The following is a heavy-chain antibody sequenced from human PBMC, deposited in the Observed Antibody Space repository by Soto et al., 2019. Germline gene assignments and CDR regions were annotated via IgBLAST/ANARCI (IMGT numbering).Heavy chain of an antibody. CDR1: GFTFSSYA. J-gene: IGHJ4*02. Sequence: GGSLRLSCAASGFTFSSYAMHWVRQAPGKGLEWVAVISYDGSNKYYVDSVRGRFTISRDNSKNILYLQMNSLRGEDTAVYYCAKEWELPGYFDCWGLGTLVTVSS. CDR2: ISYDGSNK. CDR3: AKEWELPGYFDC. D-gene: IGHD1-26*01. V-gene: IGHV3-30*18.